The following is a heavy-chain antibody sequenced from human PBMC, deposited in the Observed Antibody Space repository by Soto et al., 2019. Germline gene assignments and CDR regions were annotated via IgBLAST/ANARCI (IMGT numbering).Heavy chain of an antibody. Sequence: GGSLRLSCAASGFAFSNYEMNWVRQAPGKGLEWVSYISLSGSTIYYADSVKGRFTISRDDAKDSLYLEMDSLRADDTAVYYCARESFSASPNFFDYWGQGTLVTVS. CDR2: ISLSGSTI. CDR1: GFAFSNYE. V-gene: IGHV3-48*03. D-gene: IGHD1-26*01. CDR3: ARESFSASPNFFDY. J-gene: IGHJ4*02.